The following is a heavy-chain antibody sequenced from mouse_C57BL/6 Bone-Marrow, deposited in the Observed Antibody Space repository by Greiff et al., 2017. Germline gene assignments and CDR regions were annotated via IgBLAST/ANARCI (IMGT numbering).Heavy chain of an antibody. CDR3: ASLYSNYGGPFAY. CDR1: GYTFTSYW. D-gene: IGHD2-5*01. Sequence: QVQLQQPGAELVKPGASVKLSCKASGYTFTSYWMHWVKQRPGQGLEWIGMIHPNSGSTNYNEKFKSKATLTVDKSSSTAYMQLSSLTSEDSAVYYCASLYSNYGGPFAYWGQGTLVTVSA. V-gene: IGHV1-64*01. J-gene: IGHJ3*01. CDR2: IHPNSGST.